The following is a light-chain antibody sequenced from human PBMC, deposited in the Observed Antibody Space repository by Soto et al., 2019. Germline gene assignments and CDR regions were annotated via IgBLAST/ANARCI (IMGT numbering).Light chain of an antibody. CDR2: EGS. V-gene: IGLV2-23*01. CDR1: SSDVGSYNL. CDR3: CSYAGSSTLYV. J-gene: IGLJ1*01. Sequence: QSALTQPASVSGSPGQSITISCTGTSSDVGSYNLVSWYQQHPGKAPKLMIYEGSKRPSGVSNRFSGSKSGNTASLTISGLQAEDEADYYSCSYAGSSTLYVFGPGAKVTVL.